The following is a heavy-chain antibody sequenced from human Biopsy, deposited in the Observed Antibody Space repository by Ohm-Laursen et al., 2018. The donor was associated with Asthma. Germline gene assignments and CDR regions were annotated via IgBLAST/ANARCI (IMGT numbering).Heavy chain of an antibody. V-gene: IGHV4-39*01. D-gene: IGHD7-27*01. CDR1: GGSMSSSSYS. J-gene: IGHJ4*02. CDR2: ISYTGNT. CDR3: ARHWNWGSFFDY. Sequence: SDTLSLTCTVSGGSMSSSSYSWGWIRQPPGKGLEWIGSISYTGNTDIPSLRSRVTLSVDTSKNQFSLKLTSVTAADTAVFYCARHWNWGSFFDYWGQGMLVTVSS.